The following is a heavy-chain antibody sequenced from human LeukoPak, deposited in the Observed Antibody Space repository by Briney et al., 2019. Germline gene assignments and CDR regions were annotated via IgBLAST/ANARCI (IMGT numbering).Heavy chain of an antibody. V-gene: IGHV3-21*01. CDR3: ARKSGWYGRAYDY. CDR1: GFTLSTYA. Sequence: GGSLRLSCTASGFTLSTYAMSWVRQAPGKGLEWVSSISSSSSYIYYADSVKGRFTISRDNAKNSLYLQMNSLRAEDTAVYYCARKSGWYGRAYDYWGQGTLVTVSS. J-gene: IGHJ4*02. D-gene: IGHD6-19*01. CDR2: ISSSSSYI.